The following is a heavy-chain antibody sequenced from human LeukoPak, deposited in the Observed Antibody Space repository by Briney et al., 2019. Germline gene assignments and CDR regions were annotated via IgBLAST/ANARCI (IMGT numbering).Heavy chain of an antibody. CDR2: IKDDGSES. V-gene: IGHV3-7*01. CDR1: GFTFSNYW. Sequence: AGGSLRLSCAASGFTFSNYWMSWVRQAPGKGLEWVANIKDDGSESYYVDSVKGRFTISRDNAKNSLYLQMTSLRDEDTAAYYCARTIRGYWGQGTLVTVSS. CDR3: ARTIRGY. D-gene: IGHD4/OR15-4a*01. J-gene: IGHJ4*02.